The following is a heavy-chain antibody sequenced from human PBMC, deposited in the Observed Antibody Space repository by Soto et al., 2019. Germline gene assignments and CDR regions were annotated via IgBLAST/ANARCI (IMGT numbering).Heavy chain of an antibody. D-gene: IGHD1-26*01. CDR3: ARCSGSSQCVIFDI. Sequence: QVQLQESGPGLVKPSETLSLTCTVSGGSISSYYWSWIRQPPGKGLEWIGYIYYSGSTNYNPSLKSRVTLSVDTSKNRCALKLSSVTAADTALYYGARCSGSSQCVIFDIWGQGTMVTVSS. CDR2: IYYSGST. CDR1: GGSISSYY. V-gene: IGHV4-59*01. J-gene: IGHJ3*02.